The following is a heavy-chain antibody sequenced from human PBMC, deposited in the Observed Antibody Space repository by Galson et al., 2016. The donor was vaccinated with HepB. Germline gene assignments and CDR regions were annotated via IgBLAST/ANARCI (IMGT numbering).Heavy chain of an antibody. Sequence: SLRLSCAASGFTFSTYGMNWVRQAPGKGLEWVAKISYDGSNKYYGDSVKGRFTISRDYSKNTLYLQMKRLRADGTAVYYCAKEGPHDSGWNPYQYFGMDVWGQGTTVTVSS. CDR3: AKEGPHDSGWNPYQYFGMDV. CDR1: GFTFSTYG. CDR2: ISYDGSNK. V-gene: IGHV3-30*18. J-gene: IGHJ6*02. D-gene: IGHD6-19*01.